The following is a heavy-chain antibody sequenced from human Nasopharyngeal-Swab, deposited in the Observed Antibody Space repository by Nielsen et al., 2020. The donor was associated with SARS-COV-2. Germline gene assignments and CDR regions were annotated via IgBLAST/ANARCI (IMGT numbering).Heavy chain of an antibody. CDR1: GFTFSNAW. Sequence: GGSLRLSCAASGFTFSNAWMSWVRQAPGKGLEWVGRIKSKTDGGTTDYAAPVKGRFTISRDNSKNTLYLQMNSLGAEDTAVYYCVRQFGGSADFWGQGTLVTVSS. D-gene: IGHD5-24*01. CDR2: IKSKTDGGTT. J-gene: IGHJ4*02. CDR3: VRQFGGSADF. V-gene: IGHV3-15*01.